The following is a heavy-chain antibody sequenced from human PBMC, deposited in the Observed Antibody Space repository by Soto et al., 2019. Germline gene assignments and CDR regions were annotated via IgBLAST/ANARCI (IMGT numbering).Heavy chain of an antibody. J-gene: IGHJ5*02. D-gene: IGHD3-3*01. CDR3: ALNLRFLEWSPKHGFDP. CDR1: GGSISSSSYY. Sequence: SETLSLTCTVSGGSISSSSYYWGWIRQPPGKGLEWIGSIYYSGSTYYNPSLKSRVTISVDTSKNQFSLKLSSVTAADTAVYYCALNLRFLEWSPKHGFDPWGQGTLVTVSS. CDR2: IYYSGST. V-gene: IGHV4-39*01.